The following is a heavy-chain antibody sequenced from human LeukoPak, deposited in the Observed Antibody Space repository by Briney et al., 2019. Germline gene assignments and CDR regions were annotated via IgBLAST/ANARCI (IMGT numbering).Heavy chain of an antibody. CDR3: ARVVLIPWGRLDY. J-gene: IGHJ4*02. D-gene: IGHD3-16*01. Sequence: WGRQAPGKGLEWIGSIYYSGSTYYNPSLKSRVTISVDTSKNQFSLKLSSVTAADTAVYYCARVVLIPWGRLDYWGQGTLVTVSS. V-gene: IGHV4-39*07. CDR2: IYYSGST.